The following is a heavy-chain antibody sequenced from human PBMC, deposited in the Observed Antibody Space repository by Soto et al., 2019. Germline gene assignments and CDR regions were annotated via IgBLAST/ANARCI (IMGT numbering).Heavy chain of an antibody. CDR3: ARVSRPYYDILTGYGDDYMDV. CDR1: GYTFTGYY. Sequence: ASVKVSCKASGYTFTGYYMHWVRQAPGQGLEWMGWINPNSGGTNYAQKFQGWVTMTRDTSISTAYMELSRLRSDDTAVYYCARVSRPYYDILTGYGDDYMDVWGKGTTVTVSS. V-gene: IGHV1-2*04. J-gene: IGHJ6*03. CDR2: INPNSGGT. D-gene: IGHD3-9*01.